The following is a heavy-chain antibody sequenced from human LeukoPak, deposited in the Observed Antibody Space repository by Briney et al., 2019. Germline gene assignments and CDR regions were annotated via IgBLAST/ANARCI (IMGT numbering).Heavy chain of an antibody. D-gene: IGHD4-17*01. CDR1: GGSFRGYY. V-gene: IGHV4-34*01. CDR3: ARALYGDYDSRYFDL. Sequence: SETLSLTCAVYGGSFRGYYWSWIRQPPGKGLEWIGEINHSGSTNYNPSLKSRVTISVDTSKNQFSLKLSSVTAADTAVYYCARALYGDYDSRYFDLWGRGTLVTVSS. CDR2: INHSGST. J-gene: IGHJ2*01.